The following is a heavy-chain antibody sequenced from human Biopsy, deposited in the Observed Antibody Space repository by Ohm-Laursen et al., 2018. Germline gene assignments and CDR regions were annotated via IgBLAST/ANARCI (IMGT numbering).Heavy chain of an antibody. CDR3: APQTPRDPDILTGAYHYDMAV. D-gene: IGHD3-9*01. CDR2: IITFFRTV. V-gene: IGHV1-69*01. Sequence: ESSVKVSCKVSGGTFSNSAISWVRQAPGQGLEWMGGIITFFRTVNYAQNFQGRLTITADEFTDTAYMELRSLRSEDTAVYYCAPQTPRDPDILTGAYHYDMAVWGQGTTVTVSS. J-gene: IGHJ6*02. CDR1: GGTFSNSA.